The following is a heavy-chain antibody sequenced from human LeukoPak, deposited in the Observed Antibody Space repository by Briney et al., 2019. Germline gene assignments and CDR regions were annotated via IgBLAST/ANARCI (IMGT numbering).Heavy chain of an antibody. CDR3: AKTGDGYNSYYFDY. CDR1: GFTFSSYA. D-gene: IGHD5-24*01. J-gene: IGHJ4*02. Sequence: GGSLRLSCAASGFTFSSYAMSWVRQAPGKGLEWVSAISGSGGSTYYADSVKGRFTISRDNSKSTLYLQMNSLRAEDTAVYYCAKTGDGYNSYYFDYWGQGTLVTVSS. V-gene: IGHV3-23*01. CDR2: ISGSGGST.